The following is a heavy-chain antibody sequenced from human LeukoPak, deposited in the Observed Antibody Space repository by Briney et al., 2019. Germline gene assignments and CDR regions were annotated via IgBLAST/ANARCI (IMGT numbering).Heavy chain of an antibody. V-gene: IGHV3-7*01. CDR1: GFTVSSNY. Sequence: GGSLRLSCAASGFTVSSNYMSWVRQAPGKGLEWVANIKEDGSEKYYVDSLKGRFTISRDNAKNSLYLQINSPRVEDTAVYYCIRGGFSLDYWGQGTLVTVSS. CDR3: IRGGFSLDY. D-gene: IGHD3-10*01. CDR2: IKEDGSEK. J-gene: IGHJ4*02.